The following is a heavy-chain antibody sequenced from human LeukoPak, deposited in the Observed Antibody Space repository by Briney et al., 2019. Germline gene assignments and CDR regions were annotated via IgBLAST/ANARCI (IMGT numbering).Heavy chain of an antibody. J-gene: IGHJ4*02. Sequence: GGSLRLSCAASGFTFSSYSMNWVRQAPGKGLEWVSYISSSSSTIYYADSVKGRFTISRDNAKNSLYLQMNSLRAEDTAVYYCARDPLGRDGYNTFDYWGQGTLVTVSS. CDR2: ISSSSSTI. CDR1: GFTFSSYS. D-gene: IGHD5-24*01. CDR3: ARDPLGRDGYNTFDY. V-gene: IGHV3-48*01.